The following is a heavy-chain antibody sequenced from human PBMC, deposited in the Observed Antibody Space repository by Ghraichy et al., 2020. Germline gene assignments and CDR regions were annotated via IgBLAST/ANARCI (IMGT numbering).Heavy chain of an antibody. CDR3: ARDFPHVARGGYYMDV. D-gene: IGHD1-26*01. CDR1: GYTFTGYY. V-gene: IGHV1-2*02. CDR2: INPNSGGT. Sequence: VKVSCKASGYTFTGYYMHWVRQAPGQGLEWMGWINPNSGGTNYAQKFQGRVTMTRDTSISTAYMELSRLRSDDTAVYYCARDFPHVARGGYYMDVWGKGTTVTVSS. J-gene: IGHJ6*03.